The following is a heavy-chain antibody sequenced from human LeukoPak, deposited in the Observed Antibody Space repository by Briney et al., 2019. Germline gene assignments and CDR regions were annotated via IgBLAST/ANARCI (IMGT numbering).Heavy chain of an antibody. CDR3: ASTRRRTFTAPDAFDT. Sequence: SETLSHTCAVYGGSFSGYYWSWIRQPPGKGLEWIGEINHSGSTNYNPSLKSRVTISVDTSKNQFSLKLSSVTAADTAVYYCASTRRRTFTAPDAFDTWGQGTMVTVSS. CDR2: INHSGST. CDR1: GGSFSGYY. V-gene: IGHV4-34*01. J-gene: IGHJ3*02. D-gene: IGHD5-18*01.